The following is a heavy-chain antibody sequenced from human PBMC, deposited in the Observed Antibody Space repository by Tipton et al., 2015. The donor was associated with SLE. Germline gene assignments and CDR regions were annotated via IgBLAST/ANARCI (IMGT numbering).Heavy chain of an antibody. CDR1: GGSINTHY. Sequence: TLSLTCTVSGGSINTHYWSWVRQPPGKGLEWIGYIYYNGNTNYKASLKSRVTISVDTSKNHFSLKLSSVTAADTAVYYCARHHPRGVTRGWFDPWDQGTLVSVSS. D-gene: IGHD4-17*01. V-gene: IGHV4-59*08. CDR3: ARHHPRGVTRGWFDP. CDR2: IYYNGNT. J-gene: IGHJ5*02.